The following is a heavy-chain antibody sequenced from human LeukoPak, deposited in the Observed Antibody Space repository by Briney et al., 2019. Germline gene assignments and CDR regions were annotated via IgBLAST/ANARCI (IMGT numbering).Heavy chain of an antibody. D-gene: IGHD6-13*01. Sequence: SETLSLTCAVSGGSISSSNWWSWVRQPPGKGLEWIGEIYHSVSTNYNPSLKSRVTISVDTSKNQFSLKLSSVTAADTAVYYCARLGIAAAGRTNYYYYYMDVWGKGTTVTISS. CDR1: GGSISSSNW. J-gene: IGHJ6*03. CDR3: ARLGIAAAGRTNYYYYYMDV. CDR2: IYHSVST. V-gene: IGHV4-4*02.